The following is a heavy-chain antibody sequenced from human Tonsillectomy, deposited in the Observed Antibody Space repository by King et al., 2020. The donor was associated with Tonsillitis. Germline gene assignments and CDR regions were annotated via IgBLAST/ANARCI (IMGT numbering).Heavy chain of an antibody. Sequence: VQLVESGGGLVQPGGSLRLSCAASGFTFSTYEMNWVRQAPGKGLEWVSYISNSAGTIFYADSVKGRFTISRDNANSLYLQMNSLRSEEAAVYYCARGRYCTSANCGGDAFDLWGQGTVVAVSS. CDR2: ISNSAGTI. D-gene: IGHD2-2*01. CDR1: GFTFSTYE. V-gene: IGHV3-48*03. CDR3: ARGRYCTSANCGGDAFDL. J-gene: IGHJ3*01.